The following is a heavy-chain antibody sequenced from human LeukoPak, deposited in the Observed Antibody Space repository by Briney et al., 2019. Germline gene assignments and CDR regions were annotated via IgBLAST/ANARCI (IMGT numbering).Heavy chain of an antibody. CDR1: GGSISSYY. J-gene: IGHJ4*02. D-gene: IGHD3-22*01. CDR2: IYYSGST. CDR3: ARVLRNTHYYDSSGPDY. Sequence: SETLSLTCTVSGGSISSYYWSWIRQPPGKGLEWIGYIYYSGSTNYNPSLKSRVTISVDRSKNQFSLKLSSVTAADTAVYYCARVLRNTHYYDSSGPDYWGQGTLVTVSS. V-gene: IGHV4-59*12.